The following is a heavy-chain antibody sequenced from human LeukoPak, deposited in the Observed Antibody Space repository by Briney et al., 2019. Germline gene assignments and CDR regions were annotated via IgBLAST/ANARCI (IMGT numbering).Heavy chain of an antibody. J-gene: IGHJ4*02. D-gene: IGHD3-10*01. Sequence: GGSLRLSCAASGFTFSSYSMNWVRQAPGKGLEWVSSISSSGSYIYYADSVKGRFTISRDNAKNSLYLQMNSLRAEDTAVYYCARDITYYYGSGSPPNYWGQGTLVTVSS. V-gene: IGHV3-21*01. CDR1: GFTFSSYS. CDR2: ISSSGSYI. CDR3: ARDITYYYGSGSPPNY.